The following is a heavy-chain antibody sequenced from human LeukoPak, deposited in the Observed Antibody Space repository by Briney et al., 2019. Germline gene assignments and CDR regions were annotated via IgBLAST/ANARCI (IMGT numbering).Heavy chain of an antibody. CDR3: ANTFGLASGSDY. CDR2: ISGSGDST. J-gene: IGHJ4*02. CDR1: GFSFSRYA. D-gene: IGHD3-22*01. V-gene: IGHV3-23*01. Sequence: GGSLRLSCAASGFSFSRYAMSWVRQAPGRGLEWVSTISGSGDSTYYADSVKGRFTISRDNSKSTLYLQMNTLRAEDTAVYYCANTFGLASGSDYWGQGTLVSVSS.